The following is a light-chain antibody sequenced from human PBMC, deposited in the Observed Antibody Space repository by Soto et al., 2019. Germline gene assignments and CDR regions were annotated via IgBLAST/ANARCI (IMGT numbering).Light chain of an antibody. J-gene: IGKJ1*01. CDR1: QSIGLA. Sequence: EIVLTHPPATLSLSPGERATLSCRASQSIGLAIAWYQHKPGQAHRLLIFDASQRATGIPARFRGSGSGSDFTLSISSLEPEDFAVYCCKQRSDRPPWTFGQGTKVDIK. V-gene: IGKV3-11*01. CDR2: DAS. CDR3: KQRSDRPPWT.